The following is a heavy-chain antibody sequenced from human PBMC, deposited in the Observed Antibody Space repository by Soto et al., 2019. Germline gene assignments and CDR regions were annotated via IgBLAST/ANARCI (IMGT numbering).Heavy chain of an antibody. CDR3: ARERVLAGFDY. V-gene: IGHV3-30-3*01. J-gene: IGHJ4*02. CDR2: ISYDGSNK. Sequence: QVQLVESGGGVVQPGRSLRLSCAASGFTFSSYAMHWVRQAPGKGLEWVAVISYDGSNKYYADSVKGRFTISRDNSKNTLYLQMNSLIAEDTAVYYCARERVLAGFDYWGQGTLVTVSS. D-gene: IGHD6-19*01. CDR1: GFTFSSYA.